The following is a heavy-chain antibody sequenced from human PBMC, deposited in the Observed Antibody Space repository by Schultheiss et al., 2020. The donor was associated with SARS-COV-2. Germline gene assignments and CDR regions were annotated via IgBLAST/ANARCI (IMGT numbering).Heavy chain of an antibody. CDR3: ARDRVSRQQLMDV. Sequence: ASVKVSCKASGGTFSSYAISWVRQAPGQGLEWMGWINPNSGGTNYAQKFQGRVTMTTDTSTSTAYMELRSLRSDDTAVYYCARDRVSRQQLMDVWGQGTTVTVSS. D-gene: IGHD6-13*01. V-gene: IGHV1-18*01. J-gene: IGHJ6*02. CDR2: INPNSGGT. CDR1: GGTFSSYA.